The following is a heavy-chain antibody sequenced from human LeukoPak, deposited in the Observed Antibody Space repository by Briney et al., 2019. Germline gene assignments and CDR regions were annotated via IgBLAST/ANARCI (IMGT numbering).Heavy chain of an antibody. D-gene: IGHD1-1*01. J-gene: IGHJ3*02. CDR2: MNQDGSDK. CDR3: ARDPPYTTGAAFDI. CDR1: GFTFSDYW. V-gene: IGHV3-7*01. Sequence: GGSLRLSCAASGFTFSDYWMTWVRQAPGKGLEWVADMNQDGSDKHYVDSVKGRFTISRDNAKNSLYLQMNSLRADDTAVYYCARDPPYTTGAAFDIRGQGTMVTVSS.